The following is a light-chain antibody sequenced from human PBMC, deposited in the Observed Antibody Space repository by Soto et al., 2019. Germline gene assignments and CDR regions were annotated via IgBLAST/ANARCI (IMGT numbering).Light chain of an antibody. J-gene: IGLJ2*01. Sequence: QSALTQPPSASGSPGQSVTISCTGTSSDVGGSNYVSWYQQHPGKAPKLMIYEVSNRASGVPDRFSGSKSGNTASLTVSGLQAEDEADYYCSSNAGRKEVFGGGTKLTVL. CDR1: SSDVGGSNY. CDR2: EVS. CDR3: SSNAGRKEV. V-gene: IGLV2-8*01.